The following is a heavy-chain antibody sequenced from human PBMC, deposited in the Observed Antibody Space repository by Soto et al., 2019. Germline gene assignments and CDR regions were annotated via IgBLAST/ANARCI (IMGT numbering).Heavy chain of an antibody. CDR3: ARCAVDTAMVTYTWFDP. D-gene: IGHD5-18*01. V-gene: IGHV6-1*01. CDR1: GDSVSSNSAA. J-gene: IGHJ5*02. CDR2: TYYRYKWYN. Sequence: QVQLQQSGPGLVTPSQTLSITCAIAGDSVSSNSAAWNWLRQSQSRGLEGLGRTYYRYKWYNDYEVSVKSRITINPENYKNQFSLQLNTVTPAATAVYYCARCAVDTAMVTYTWFDPWGQGTLVTVSS.